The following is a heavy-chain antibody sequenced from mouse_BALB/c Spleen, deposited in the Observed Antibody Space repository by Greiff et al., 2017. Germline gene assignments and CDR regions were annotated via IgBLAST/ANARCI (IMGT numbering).Heavy chain of an antibody. D-gene: IGHD2-3*01. J-gene: IGHJ3*01. V-gene: IGHV2-6-5*01. CDR3: AKHPPYDGYFFAY. Sequence: VMLVESGPGLVAPSQSLSITCTVSGFSLTDYGVSWIRQPPGKGLEWLGVIWGGGSTYYNSALKSRLSISKDNSKSQVFLKMNSLQTDDTAMYYCAKHPPYDGYFFAYWGQGTLVTVSA. CDR2: IWGGGST. CDR1: GFSLTDYG.